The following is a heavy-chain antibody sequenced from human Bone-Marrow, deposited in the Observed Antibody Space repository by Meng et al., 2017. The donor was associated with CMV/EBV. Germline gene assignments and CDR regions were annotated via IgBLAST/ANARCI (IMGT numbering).Heavy chain of an antibody. CDR3: ARVGASRSYFYDY. J-gene: IGHJ4*02. D-gene: IGHD4/OR15-4a*01. Sequence: KASGYTFTGYYMNGVRQAPGQGLEWVGWINPDTGGENYAQNLQDRGTLTRDTSINTAYMQLSSLRSDDTAVYYCARVGASRSYFYDYWGQGTLVTVSS. V-gene: IGHV1-2*02. CDR1: GYTFTGYY. CDR2: INPDTGGE.